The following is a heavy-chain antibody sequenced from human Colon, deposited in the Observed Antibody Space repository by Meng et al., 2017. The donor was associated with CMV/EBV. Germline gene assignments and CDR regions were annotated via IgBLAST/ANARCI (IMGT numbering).Heavy chain of an antibody. J-gene: IGHJ4*02. V-gene: IGHV3-23*01. CDR1: GFTFSNYG. CDR2: IRGSGETT. Sequence: CAASGFTFSNYGMNWVRLPPGKGLEWVSSIRGSGETTYYADSVKGRFSVSRDNSKNTLYLQINSLRGEDTAVYYCARLVGATTENDYWGQGTLVTVSS. D-gene: IGHD1-26*01. CDR3: ARLVGATTENDY.